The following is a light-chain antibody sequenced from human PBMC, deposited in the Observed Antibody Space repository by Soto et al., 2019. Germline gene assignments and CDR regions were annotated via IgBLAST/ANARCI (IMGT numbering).Light chain of an antibody. CDR3: QQYNDYSGT. V-gene: IGKV1D-13*01. Sequence: TQMTQSPLSLSASVGEKIIITCRASRDVGSDVSWYQQKPGQAPKLLIYDASSLESGVPSRFSGSGSGTEFTLTISSLQPDDFATYYCQQYNDYSGTFGQGTKVDIK. J-gene: IGKJ1*01. CDR2: DAS. CDR1: RDVGSD.